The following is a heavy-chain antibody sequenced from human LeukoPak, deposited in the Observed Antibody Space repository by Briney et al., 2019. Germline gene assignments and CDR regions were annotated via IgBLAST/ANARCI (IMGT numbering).Heavy chain of an antibody. D-gene: IGHD3-10*01. CDR2: ISSSSSYI. CDR1: GFTFSSHS. V-gene: IGHV3-21*01. Sequence: PGGSLRLSCAAAGFTFSSHSMNWVRQAPGKGLEWVSSISSSSSYIYYADSVKGRFTISRDNAKNSLYLQMNSLRAEDTAVYYCAALPVRGVIPGYYYHYYMDVWGKGTTVTVSS. CDR3: AALPVRGVIPGYYYHYYMDV. J-gene: IGHJ6*03.